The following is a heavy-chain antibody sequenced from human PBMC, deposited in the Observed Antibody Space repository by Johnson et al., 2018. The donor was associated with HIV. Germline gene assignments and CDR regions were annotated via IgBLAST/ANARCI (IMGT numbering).Heavy chain of an antibody. CDR1: GFTVSSNY. CDR2: IYSGGST. D-gene: IGHD3-16*01. V-gene: IGHV3-66*01. J-gene: IGHJ3*02. CDR3: ARAGDYDAFDI. Sequence: VQLVESGGGLVQPGGSLRLSCAASGFTVSSNYMSWVRQAPGKGLEGVSVIYSGGSTYYADSVKGRFTISRDNSKNTLYLQMNSLRAEDTAVYYCARAGDYDAFDIWGQGTMVTVSS.